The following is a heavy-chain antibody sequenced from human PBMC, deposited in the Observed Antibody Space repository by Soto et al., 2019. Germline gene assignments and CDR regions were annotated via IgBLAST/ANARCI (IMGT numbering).Heavy chain of an antibody. CDR1: GGTFSSYS. Sequence: SVKVSCKASGGTFSSYSISWVRQAPGQGLEWMGGIIPIFGTANYAQKFQGRVTITADESTSTAYMELSSLRSEDTAVYYCARENLRRGRDGYNISYYFDYWGQGTLVTVSS. D-gene: IGHD5-12*01. J-gene: IGHJ4*02. CDR2: IIPIFGTA. V-gene: IGHV1-69*13. CDR3: ARENLRRGRDGYNISYYFDY.